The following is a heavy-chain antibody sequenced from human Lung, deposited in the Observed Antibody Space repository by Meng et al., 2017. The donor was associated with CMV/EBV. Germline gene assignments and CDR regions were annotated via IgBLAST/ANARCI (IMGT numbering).Heavy chain of an antibody. CDR2: FVNYVDT. Sequence: PSGPEVKRPGASGRVSGKTSGYTFGSYGICWVRQAPGQGLEWMGWFVNYVDTYPAPKFQCRVTMTTDPHTNTAFMELRSLTSDDTAVYYCASGTPGRSYCDYWGQGTLVTVSS. J-gene: IGHJ4*02. CDR3: ASGTPGRSYCDY. V-gene: IGHV1-18*01. CDR1: GYTFGSYG. D-gene: IGHD2-15*01.